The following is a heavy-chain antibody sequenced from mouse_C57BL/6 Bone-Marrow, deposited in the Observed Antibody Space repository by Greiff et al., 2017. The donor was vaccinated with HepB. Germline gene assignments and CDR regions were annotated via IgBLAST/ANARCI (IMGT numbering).Heavy chain of an antibody. J-gene: IGHJ1*03. CDR3: ARDPLYYYGSSKDWYFDV. CDR2: ISDGGSYT. CDR1: GFTFSSYA. V-gene: IGHV5-4*01. Sequence: EVKLMESGGGLVKPGGSLKLSCAASGFTFSSYAMSWVRQTPEKRLEWVATISDGGSYTYYPDNVKGRFTISRDNAKNNLYLQMSHLKSEDTAMYYCARDPLYYYGSSKDWYFDVWGTGTTVTVSS. D-gene: IGHD1-1*01.